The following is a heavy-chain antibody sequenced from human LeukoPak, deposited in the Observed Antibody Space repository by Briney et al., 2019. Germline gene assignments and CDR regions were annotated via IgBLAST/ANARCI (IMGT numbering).Heavy chain of an antibody. CDR3: AREGGSYTEYFQH. Sequence: ASETLSLTCTVSGGSISSYYWSWIRQPPGKGLEWIGYIYYSGSTNYNPSLKSRVTISVDTSKNQFSLKLSSVTAADTAVYYCAREGGSYTEYFQHWGQGTLVTVSS. CDR2: IYYSGST. D-gene: IGHD1-26*01. J-gene: IGHJ1*01. CDR1: GGSISSYY. V-gene: IGHV4-59*01.